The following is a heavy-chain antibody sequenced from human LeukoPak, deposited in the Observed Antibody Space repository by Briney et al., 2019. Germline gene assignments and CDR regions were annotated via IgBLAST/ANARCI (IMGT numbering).Heavy chain of an antibody. CDR3: AKDIAARPSHFDY. CDR1: GFTFDDYA. V-gene: IGHV3-9*01. CDR2: ISWNSGSI. D-gene: IGHD6-6*01. Sequence: PGGSLRLSCAASGFTFDDYAMHWVRQVPGKGLEWVSGISWNSGSIGYADSVKGRFTISRDNAKNSLYLQMNSLRAEDTALYYCAKDIAARPSHFDYWGQGTLVTVSS. J-gene: IGHJ4*02.